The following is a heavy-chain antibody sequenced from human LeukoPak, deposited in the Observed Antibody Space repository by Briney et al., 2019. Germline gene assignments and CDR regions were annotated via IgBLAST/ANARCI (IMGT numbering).Heavy chain of an antibody. CDR3: AGVYGDYGAGYFDY. D-gene: IGHD4-17*01. CDR2: IKQDGSEK. CDR1: GFTFSSYW. Sequence: GGSLRLSCAASGFTFSSYWMSWVRQAPGKGLEWVANIKQDGSEKYYVDSVKGRFTISRDNAKNSLYLQMNSLRAEDTAVYYCAGVYGDYGAGYFDYWGQGTLVTVSS. V-gene: IGHV3-7*01. J-gene: IGHJ4*02.